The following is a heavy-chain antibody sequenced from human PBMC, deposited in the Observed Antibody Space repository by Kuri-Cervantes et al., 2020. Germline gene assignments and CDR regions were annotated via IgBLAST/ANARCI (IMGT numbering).Heavy chain of an antibody. CDR3: ARDAMVRGAMVDY. J-gene: IGHJ4*02. D-gene: IGHD3-10*01. CDR2: ISAYNGDT. CDR1: GYTFTSYG. V-gene: IGHV1-18*01. Sequence: GESLKISCKGSGYTFTSYGISWVRQAPGQGLEWMGWISAYNGDTNYAQKLQGRVTMTTDTSTSTAYMELRSLRSDDTAVYYCARDAMVRGAMVDYWGQGTLVTVSS.